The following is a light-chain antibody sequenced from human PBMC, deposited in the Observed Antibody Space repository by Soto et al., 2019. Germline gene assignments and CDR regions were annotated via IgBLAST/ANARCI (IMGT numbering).Light chain of an antibody. V-gene: IGKV1-5*01. CDR3: QQYKSDSWT. J-gene: IGKJ1*01. Sequence: IQMTQSPSTLSASVGDSVTITCRASQSFXSWLVWYQQKPGKPPKILXDYASSLERGGPSRLSGSGSGTEFTLTISSLQPDDFATYYCQQYKSDSWTFGQGTKVDIK. CDR2: YAS. CDR1: QSFXSW.